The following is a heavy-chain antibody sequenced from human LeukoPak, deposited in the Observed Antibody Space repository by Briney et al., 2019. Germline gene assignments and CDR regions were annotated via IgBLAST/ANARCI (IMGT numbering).Heavy chain of an antibody. CDR2: ISSSSSYI. J-gene: IGHJ3*02. D-gene: IGHD6-19*01. CDR3: ARDGWSDAFDI. V-gene: IGHV3-21*01. CDR1: GFTFSSYS. Sequence: GGSLRLSCAASGFTFSSYSMNWVRQAPGKGLEWVSSISSSSSYIYYADSVKGQFTISRDNAKNSLYLQMNSLRAEDTAVYYCARDGWSDAFDIWGQGTMVTVSS.